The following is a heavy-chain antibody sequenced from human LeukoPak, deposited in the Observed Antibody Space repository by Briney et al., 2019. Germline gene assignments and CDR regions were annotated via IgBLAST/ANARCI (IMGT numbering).Heavy chain of an antibody. J-gene: IGHJ4*02. Sequence: GGSLRLSCVASGFTFSSYWMSWVRQAPGKGLEWVSAISGSGGSTYYADSVKGRFTISRDNAKNSLYLQMNSLRAEDTAVYYCASGLELDYWGQGTLVTVSS. CDR1: GFTFSSYW. CDR3: ASGLELDY. CDR2: ISGSGGST. D-gene: IGHD6-25*01. V-gene: IGHV3-23*01.